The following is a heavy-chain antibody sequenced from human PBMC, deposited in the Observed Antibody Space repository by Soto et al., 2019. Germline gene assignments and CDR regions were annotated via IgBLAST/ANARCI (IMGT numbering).Heavy chain of an antibody. V-gene: IGHV3-33*01. D-gene: IGHD1-26*01. CDR1: GSIFSGYG. CDR3: VRDGVGVTVFFGYFDY. J-gene: IGHJ4*02. CDR2: IRYDGSNK. Sequence: QVQLVESGGGVVQPGRSLRLSCAASGSIFSGYGMHWVRQAPGKGLEWVAVIRYDGSNKYYGDSVKGRFTISRDNSKNTLFLQMNNLSAEDTAVYYCVRDGVGVTVFFGYFDYWGQGTMVTVSS.